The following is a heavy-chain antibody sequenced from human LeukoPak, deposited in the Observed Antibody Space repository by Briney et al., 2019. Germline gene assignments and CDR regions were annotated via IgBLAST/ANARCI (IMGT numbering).Heavy chain of an antibody. CDR1: GFTFSSYG. D-gene: IGHD3-22*01. V-gene: IGHV3-30*18. J-gene: IGHJ4*02. Sequence: QPGSSLRLSCAASGFTFSSYGMRWVRQAPGKVLEWVAVISYDGSNKYYADSVKCRFTISRDNSKNTLYLQMNSLRAEDTAVYYCAKDADYYGSSGYSPAGDYWGQGTLVTVSS. CDR2: ISYDGSNK. CDR3: AKDADYYGSSGYSPAGDY.